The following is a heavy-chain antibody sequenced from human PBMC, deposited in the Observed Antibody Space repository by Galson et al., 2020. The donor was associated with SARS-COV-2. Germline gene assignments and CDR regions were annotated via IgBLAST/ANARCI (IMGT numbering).Heavy chain of an antibody. D-gene: IGHD3-3*01. Sequence: SETLSLTCAVSGYSISSGYYWGWLRQPPGKGLEWIGSIYHSGSTYYNPSLKSRVTISVDTSKNQFSLKLSSVTAADTAVYYCARQGPGTIFGVVIIPYYFDYWGQGTLVTVSS. CDR2: IYHSGST. CDR3: ARQGPGTIFGVVIIPYYFDY. V-gene: IGHV4-38-2*01. CDR1: GYSISSGYY. J-gene: IGHJ4*02.